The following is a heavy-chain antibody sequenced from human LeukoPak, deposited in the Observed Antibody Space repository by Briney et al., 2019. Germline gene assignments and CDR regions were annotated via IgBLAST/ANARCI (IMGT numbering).Heavy chain of an antibody. CDR2: IKQDGSEK. Sequence: PGGSLRLSCAASGFTFSSYWMSWVRQAPGKGLEWVANIKQDGSEKYYVDSVKGRFTISRDNSKNTLYLQMNSLRAEDTAVYYCAKDEIGSGSYSFDYFDYWGQGTLVTVSS. CDR1: GFTFSSYW. V-gene: IGHV3-7*01. D-gene: IGHD1-26*01. CDR3: AKDEIGSGSYSFDYFDY. J-gene: IGHJ4*02.